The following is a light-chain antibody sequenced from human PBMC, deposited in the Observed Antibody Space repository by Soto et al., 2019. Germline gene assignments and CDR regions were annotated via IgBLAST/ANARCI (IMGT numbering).Light chain of an antibody. Sequence: EIVLTQSPGTLSLSPGARATLSCRASQSVSSSYLAWYQQKPGQTPRLLIYDASSRATGIPDRFSGGGSGTDFTLTIRRLEPEDLALYYGQKYGSSAPITVGQGTRREIK. CDR3: QKYGSSAPIT. CDR2: DAS. CDR1: QSVSSSY. V-gene: IGKV3-20*01. J-gene: IGKJ5*01.